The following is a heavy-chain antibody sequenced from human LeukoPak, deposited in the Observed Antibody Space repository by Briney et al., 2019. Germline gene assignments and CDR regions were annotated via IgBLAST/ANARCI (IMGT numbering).Heavy chain of an antibody. Sequence: WASVKVSCKVSGYTLTELSMHWVRQAPGKGLEWMGGFDPEDGETIYAQKFQGRVTMTEDTSTDTAYMELSSLRSEDTAVYYCATVYYDSSGYYGSWFDPWGQGTLVTVSS. D-gene: IGHD3-22*01. CDR2: FDPEDGET. CDR3: ATVYYDSSGYYGSWFDP. J-gene: IGHJ5*02. CDR1: GYTLTELS. V-gene: IGHV1-24*01.